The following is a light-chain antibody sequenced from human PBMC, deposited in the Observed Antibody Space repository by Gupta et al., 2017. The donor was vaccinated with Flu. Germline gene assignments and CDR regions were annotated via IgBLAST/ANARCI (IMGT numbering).Light chain of an antibody. CDR1: SPNIATNY. CDR2: RND. V-gene: IGLV1-47*01. J-gene: IGLJ3*02. Sequence: QSVLTQSPSASETPGQRVTIPCYESSPNIATNYVYWYQQFPGTAPKLLIDRNDQRPSGVPDRFAGSKAGSSASLATRGLRSEDEADYYCATWDDSLSVQVFGGGTKLTVL. CDR3: ATWDDSLSVQV.